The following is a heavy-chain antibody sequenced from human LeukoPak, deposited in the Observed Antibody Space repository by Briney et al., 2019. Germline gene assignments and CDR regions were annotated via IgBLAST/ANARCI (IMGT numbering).Heavy chain of an antibody. Sequence: SGTLSLTCAVSGVSISSSNWWSWVRQPPGKGQEWIGIIYHSGSTNYSPSLKSRVTISVDKSKNQCSLKLSAVTAAETAVYYCARRGYGSGESGYFDYWGQGTLVSVS. J-gene: IGHJ4*02. CDR3: ARRGYGSGESGYFDY. CDR1: GVSISSSNW. D-gene: IGHD3-10*01. CDR2: IYHSGST. V-gene: IGHV4-4*02.